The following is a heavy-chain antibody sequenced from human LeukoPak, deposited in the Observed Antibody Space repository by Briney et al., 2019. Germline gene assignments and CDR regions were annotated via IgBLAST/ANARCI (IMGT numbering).Heavy chain of an antibody. CDR2: ISAYNGNT. V-gene: IGHV1-18*01. D-gene: IGHD3-22*01. CDR3: ARDYDSSGYLDY. Sequence: ASVKVSCKASGYTFTSYVISWVRQAPGQGLEWMGWISAYNGNTNYAQKLQGRVTMATDTSTSTAYMELRSLRSDDTAVYYCARDYDSSGYLDYWGQGTLVTVSS. CDR1: GYTFTSYV. J-gene: IGHJ4*02.